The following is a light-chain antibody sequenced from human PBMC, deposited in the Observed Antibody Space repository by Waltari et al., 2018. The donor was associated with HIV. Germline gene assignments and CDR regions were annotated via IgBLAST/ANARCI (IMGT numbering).Light chain of an antibody. Sequence: QSAMTQPRPVSGSPGQSVTISCTGTSSDVGAYNRVTWYQQHPGKAPKVLIYDVRERPAGVPDRFSGSKSANTASLTISGLQADDEADYHCCSFAGSYIVFGTGTKVTVL. J-gene: IGLJ1*01. CDR2: DVR. CDR1: SSDVGAYNR. V-gene: IGLV2-11*01. CDR3: CSFAGSYIV.